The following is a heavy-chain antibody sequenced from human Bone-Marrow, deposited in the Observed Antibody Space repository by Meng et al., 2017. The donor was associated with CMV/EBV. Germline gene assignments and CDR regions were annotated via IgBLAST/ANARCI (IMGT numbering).Heavy chain of an antibody. CDR1: GGSISSYY. J-gene: IGHJ4*02. CDR3: ARGRFGVVII. Sequence: SETLSLTCTVSGGSISSYYWSWIRQPPGKGLEWIGYIYYSGSTNYNPSLKSRVTISVDTSKNQFSLKLSSVTAADTAVYYCARGRFGVVIIWGQGTRVTVSS. V-gene: IGHV4-59*01. D-gene: IGHD3-3*01. CDR2: IYYSGST.